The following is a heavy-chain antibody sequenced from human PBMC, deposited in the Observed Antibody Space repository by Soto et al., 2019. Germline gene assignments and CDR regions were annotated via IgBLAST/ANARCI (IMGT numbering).Heavy chain of an antibody. Sequence: QVQLQQWGAGPLRPLETLSLTCGVSGGSFSGYYWAWIRQSPGKGLEWIGELNDRGSLNYNPSLKSRVSISVDTSKNHYSLNLRSVTAPDTAVYYCARESHDILTGPPWVWYFDLWGRGTLVTVSS. CDR3: ARESHDILTGPPWVWYFDL. J-gene: IGHJ2*01. V-gene: IGHV4-34*01. CDR2: LNDRGSL. D-gene: IGHD3-9*01. CDR1: GGSFSGYY.